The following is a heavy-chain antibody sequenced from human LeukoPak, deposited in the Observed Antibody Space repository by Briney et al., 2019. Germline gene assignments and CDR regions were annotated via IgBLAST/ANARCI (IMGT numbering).Heavy chain of an antibody. CDR2: IYYSGST. CDR3: ARDTYCSGGSCYPYYYYMDV. V-gene: IGHV4-59*01. D-gene: IGHD2-15*01. CDR1: GGSINSYY. Sequence: SETLSLTCTVSGGSINSYYWSCIRQPPGKGLEWIGYIYYSGSTNYHPSLKSRVTISVDTSKNQFSLKLSSVTAADTAVYYCARDTYCSGGSCYPYYYYMDVWGKGTTVTVSS. J-gene: IGHJ6*03.